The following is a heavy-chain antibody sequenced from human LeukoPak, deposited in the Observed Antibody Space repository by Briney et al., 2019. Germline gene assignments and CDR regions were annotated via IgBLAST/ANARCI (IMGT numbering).Heavy chain of an antibody. CDR2: IYSGGST. Sequence: GGSLRLSCAASGFTVSSNYMSWVRQAPGKGLEWVSVIYSGGSTYYADSVKGRFTISRDNSKNTLYLQMNSLRAEDTAVYYCAGRGQLPYYYYGTDVWGQGTTVTVSS. V-gene: IGHV3-53*01. D-gene: IGHD2-2*01. CDR3: AGRGQLPYYYYGTDV. CDR1: GFTVSSNY. J-gene: IGHJ6*02.